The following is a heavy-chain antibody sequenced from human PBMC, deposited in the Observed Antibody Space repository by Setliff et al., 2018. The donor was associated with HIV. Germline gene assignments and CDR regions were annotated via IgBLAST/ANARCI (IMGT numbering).Heavy chain of an antibody. V-gene: IGHV1-46*01. D-gene: IGHD4-17*01. CDR1: GYTFTSYY. Sequence: ASVKVSCKASGYTFTSYYMHWVRQAPGQGLEWMGIINPSGGRTTYAQKFQGRVTMTRDTSTSTVYMELSSLRSEDTAAYYCARGDYGDYRVPYFFDYWGQGTLVTVSS. J-gene: IGHJ4*02. CDR2: INPSGGRT. CDR3: ARGDYGDYRVPYFFDY.